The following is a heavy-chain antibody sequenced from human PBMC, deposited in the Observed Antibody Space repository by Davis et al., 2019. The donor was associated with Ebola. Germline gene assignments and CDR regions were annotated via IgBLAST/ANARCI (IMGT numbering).Heavy chain of an antibody. Sequence: GESLKISCKGSGYTFATYWIGWVRQMPGKGLEWMGIIYPGDSDTRYSPFFQGQVTISADKSISTAYLQWSSLKASDTAMYYCARRVAVAHWYFDLWGRGTLVTVSS. D-gene: IGHD6-19*01. CDR3: ARRVAVAHWYFDL. CDR1: GYTFATYW. V-gene: IGHV5-51*01. J-gene: IGHJ2*01. CDR2: IYPGDSDT.